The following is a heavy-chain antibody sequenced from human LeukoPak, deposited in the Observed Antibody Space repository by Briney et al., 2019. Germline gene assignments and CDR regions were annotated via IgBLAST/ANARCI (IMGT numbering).Heavy chain of an antibody. D-gene: IGHD1-26*01. Sequence: GESLKISCKASGYSFTNYWIGWVRQMPGKGREWMGIIYPGDSDTRYSPSFQGQVTISANKSINTAYLQWSSLKASDTAMYYCARPGYSGSYFYYGMDVWGQGTTVTVSS. CDR2: IYPGDSDT. V-gene: IGHV5-51*01. J-gene: IGHJ6*02. CDR3: ARPGYSGSYFYYGMDV. CDR1: GYSFTNYW.